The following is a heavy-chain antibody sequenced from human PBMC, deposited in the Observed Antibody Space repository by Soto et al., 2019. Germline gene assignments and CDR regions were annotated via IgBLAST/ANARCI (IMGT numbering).Heavy chain of an antibody. D-gene: IGHD6-13*01. Sequence: SETLSLTCAVYGGSFSGYYWSWIRQPPGKGLEWIGEINHSGSTNYNPSLKSRVTISVDTSKNQFSLKLSSVTAADTAVYYCARGLRKYSSSWYYWGRGTLVTVSS. J-gene: IGHJ4*02. V-gene: IGHV4-34*01. CDR2: INHSGST. CDR1: GGSFSGYY. CDR3: ARGLRKYSSSWYY.